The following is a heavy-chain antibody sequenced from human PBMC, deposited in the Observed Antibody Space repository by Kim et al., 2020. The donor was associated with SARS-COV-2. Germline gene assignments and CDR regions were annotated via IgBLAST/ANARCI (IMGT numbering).Heavy chain of an antibody. D-gene: IGHD6-19*01. CDR3: ASEPYRTGWYGESHSMGAFDI. J-gene: IGHJ3*02. V-gene: IGHV4-59*01. CDR2: IFYSGST. Sequence: SETLSLTCTVSGGSISSYYWSWIRQPPGKGLEWIGYIFYSGSTNYNPSLKSRVTISVDTSKNQFSLKLTSVTAGDTAVYYCASEPYRTGWYGESHSMGAFDIWGQGTMVTVSS. CDR1: GGSISSYY.